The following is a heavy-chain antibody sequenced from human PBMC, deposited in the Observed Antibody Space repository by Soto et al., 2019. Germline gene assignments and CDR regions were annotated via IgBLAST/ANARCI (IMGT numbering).Heavy chain of an antibody. CDR2: IYYSGST. CDR1: GGSISSYY. V-gene: IGHV4-59*08. CDR3: ARNIVVVPAATDY. D-gene: IGHD2-2*01. Sequence: PSETLSLTCTVSGGSISSYYWSWIRQPPGKGLEWIGYIYYSGSTNYNPSLKSRVTISVDTSKNQFSLKLSSVTAADTAVYYCARNIVVVPAATDYWGQGTLVTVSS. J-gene: IGHJ4*02.